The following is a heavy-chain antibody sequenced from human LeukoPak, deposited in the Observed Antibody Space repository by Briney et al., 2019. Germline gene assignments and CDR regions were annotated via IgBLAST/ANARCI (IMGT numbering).Heavy chain of an antibody. CDR2: IYYSGST. D-gene: IGHD2-21*02. J-gene: IGHJ4*02. CDR1: GGSISCGGYY. V-gene: IGHV4-31*03. Sequence: SQTLSLTCTVSGGSISCGGYYWSWIRQHPGKGLEWIGYIYYSGSTYYYPSLKSRVTISVDTSKNQFSLKLSSVTAADTAVYYCARGAYYGGDCYSFDYWGQGTLATVSS. CDR3: ARGAYYGGDCYSFDY.